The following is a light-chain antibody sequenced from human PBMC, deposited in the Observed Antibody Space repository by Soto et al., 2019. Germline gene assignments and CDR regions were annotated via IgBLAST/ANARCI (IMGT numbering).Light chain of an antibody. CDR3: QQRSNWPPLT. J-gene: IGKJ4*01. V-gene: IGKV3-11*01. CDR1: QSIGSH. CDR2: DAS. Sequence: EIVLTQSPATLSLSPGERATLSCRASQSIGSHLAWYQQKPGQPPKVLIFDASHRATGIPARFSGSGSGTDFTLTISRLEPEDFAVYYCQQRSNWPPLTFGGGTKVEI.